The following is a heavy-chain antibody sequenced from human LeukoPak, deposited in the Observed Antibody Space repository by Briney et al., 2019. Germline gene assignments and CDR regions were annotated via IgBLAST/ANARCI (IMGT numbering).Heavy chain of an antibody. V-gene: IGHV4-61*02. CDR3: ASSTYYFYFDF. D-gene: IGHD2/OR15-2a*01. CDR2: IYTSGST. Sequence: SETLSLTCTVSGGSISSGSYYWSWIRQPAGKGLEWIGRIYTSGSTNYNPSLKSRVTISVDTSKNQFSLKLSSVTAADTAVYYCASSTYYFYFDFWGQGTLVTVSS. J-gene: IGHJ4*02. CDR1: GGSISSGSYY.